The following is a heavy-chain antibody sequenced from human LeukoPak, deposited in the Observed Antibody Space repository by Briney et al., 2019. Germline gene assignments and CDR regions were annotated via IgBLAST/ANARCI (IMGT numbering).Heavy chain of an antibody. CDR2: ISDNEGRT. Sequence: GGSLRLSCAASGFTFNYYAMSWVRQAPGKGLEWVSGISDNEGRTYYTDSVKGRFTISRDNTKNTVYLQMNNLRPDDTAVYFCARHDSFIPYWGQGTLVTVSS. J-gene: IGHJ4*02. CDR1: GFTFNYYA. CDR3: ARHDSFIPY. D-gene: IGHD5-18*01. V-gene: IGHV3-23*01.